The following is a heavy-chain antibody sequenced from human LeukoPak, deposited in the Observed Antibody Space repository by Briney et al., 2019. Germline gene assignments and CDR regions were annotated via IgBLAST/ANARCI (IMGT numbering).Heavy chain of an antibody. D-gene: IGHD3-10*01. Sequence: GASVKVSCKASGYTSTSYYMHWVRQAPGQGLEWMGIINPSGGSTSYAQKFQGRVTMTRHTSTSTVYMELSSLRSEDTAVYYCASSTMVRGVPSNTDYYYYGMDVWGQGTTVTVSS. J-gene: IGHJ6*02. CDR2: INPSGGST. CDR3: ASSTMVRGVPSNTDYYYYGMDV. CDR1: GYTSTSYY. V-gene: IGHV1-46*01.